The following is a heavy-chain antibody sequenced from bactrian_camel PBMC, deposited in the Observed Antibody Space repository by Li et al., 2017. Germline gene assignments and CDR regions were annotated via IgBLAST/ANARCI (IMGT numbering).Heavy chain of an antibody. CDR3: ARDVIGGT. D-gene: IGHD1*01. CDR1: GFTFGNYA. J-gene: IGHJ6*01. CDR2: IYTDGGST. V-gene: IGHV3S40*01. Sequence: VQLVESGGGSVQPGGSLRLSCAASGFTFGNYAMSWVRQAPGKEREGVAVIYTDGGSTDHADSVKGRYTISQDNAENTVYQQMNSLKLEDTAVYYCARDVIGGTRGQGTQVTVS.